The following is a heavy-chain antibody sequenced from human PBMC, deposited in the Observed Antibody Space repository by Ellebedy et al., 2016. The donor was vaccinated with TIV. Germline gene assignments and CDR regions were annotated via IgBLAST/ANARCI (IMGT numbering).Heavy chain of an antibody. J-gene: IGHJ4*02. Sequence: PGGSLRLSCAASGFTFSSYAMSRVRQAPGKGLEWVSGISGFEQTTHYAESVKGRFAISRDNSKNTLYLQMNSLRVEETAVYYCTKDSGFVAAAGNGFWGQGTLVTVSS. CDR3: TKDSGFVAAAGNGF. V-gene: IGHV3-23*01. CDR1: GFTFSSYA. D-gene: IGHD6-13*01. CDR2: ISGFEQTT.